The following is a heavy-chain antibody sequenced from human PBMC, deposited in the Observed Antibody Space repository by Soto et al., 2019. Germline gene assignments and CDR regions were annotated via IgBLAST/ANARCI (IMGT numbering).Heavy chain of an antibody. CDR3: ARVSTLFSYSYGQSSRGSQYYFDY. Sequence: TLSLTCAVYGGSFSGYYWSWIREPPGKGLEWIGEINHRGSTNYNPSLKSRVTISVHKSKNQFSLKLSSVTAADTAVYYCARVSTLFSYSYGQSSRGSQYYFDYWGQGTLVTGPS. CDR2: INHRGST. D-gene: IGHD5-18*01. CDR1: GGSFSGYY. J-gene: IGHJ4*02. V-gene: IGHV4-34*01.